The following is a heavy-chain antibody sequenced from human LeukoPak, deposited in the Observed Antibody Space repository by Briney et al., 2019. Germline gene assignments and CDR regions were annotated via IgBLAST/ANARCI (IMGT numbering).Heavy chain of an antibody. V-gene: IGHV3-66*01. CDR2: FYSGGST. Sequence: GGSLRLSCEASGFTVSDNYMSWVRQAPGKGLEGVSVFYSGGSTRYADSVKGRFTISRDNSKNTLYLQLNSLRAEDTAVYFCASSSWSSEYFHYWGQGTLVTVSS. J-gene: IGHJ1*01. CDR3: ASSSWSSEYFHY. CDR1: GFTVSDNY. D-gene: IGHD6-13*01.